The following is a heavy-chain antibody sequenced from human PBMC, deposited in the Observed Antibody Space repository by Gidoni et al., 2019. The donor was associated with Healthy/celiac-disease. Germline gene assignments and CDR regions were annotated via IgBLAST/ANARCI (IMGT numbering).Heavy chain of an antibody. CDR2: ISNDGSNK. CDR1: GFTFSRYG. Sequence: QVQLVESGGGVVQPGRSLRLSCAASGFTFSRYGMHWVRQAPGKGLEWGAVISNDGSNKYYADSVKGRFTISRDNSKNTLYLQMNSLRAEDTAVYYCAKMGIAAAGPFDYWGQGTLVTVSS. J-gene: IGHJ4*02. V-gene: IGHV3-30*18. CDR3: AKMGIAAAGPFDY. D-gene: IGHD6-13*01.